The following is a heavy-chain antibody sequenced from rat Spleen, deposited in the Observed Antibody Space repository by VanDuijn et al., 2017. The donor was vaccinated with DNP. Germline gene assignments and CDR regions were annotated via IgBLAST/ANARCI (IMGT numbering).Heavy chain of an antibody. D-gene: IGHD1-11*01. V-gene: IGHV3-1*01. CDR1: GYSITSNY. CDR3: GGGLNHGGYSDNWYFYW. CDR2: ISYSGST. J-gene: IGHJ1*01. Sequence: EVQLQESGPGLVKPSQSLSLTCSVTGYSITSNYWGWIRKFPGNKMEWMGYISYSGSTGYNPSLKSRITITRDTSKNQFLLQLNSIDPGDTAIYYCGGGLNHGGYSDNWYFYWWGAAIMV.